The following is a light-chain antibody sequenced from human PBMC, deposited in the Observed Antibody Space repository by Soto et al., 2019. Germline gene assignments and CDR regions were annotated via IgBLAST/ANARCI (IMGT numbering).Light chain of an antibody. CDR3: QQSDSTPPWT. V-gene: IGKV1-39*01. Sequence: DIQMTQSPSTLSASVGDRVAITCRASQSISKYLSWFQQKPGKAPKLLIYATSSLQSGVPSRFSGSGSGTDFTLTISSLQPEDFATYYCQQSDSTPPWTFGQGTKVEIK. CDR2: ATS. CDR1: QSISKY. J-gene: IGKJ1*01.